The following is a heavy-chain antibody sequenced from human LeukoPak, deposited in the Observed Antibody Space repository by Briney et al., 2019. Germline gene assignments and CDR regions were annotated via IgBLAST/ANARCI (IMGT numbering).Heavy chain of an antibody. V-gene: IGHV3-23*01. D-gene: IGHD3-10*01. CDR2: ISGSGGST. Sequence: GGSLRLSCAASGFTFSSYAMSWVRQAPGRGLEWVSAISGSGGSTYYADSVKGRFTISRDNSKNTLYLQMNSLRAEDTAVYSCAKFASVGTFGYWGQGTLVTVSS. J-gene: IGHJ4*02. CDR3: AKFASVGTFGY. CDR1: GFTFSSYA.